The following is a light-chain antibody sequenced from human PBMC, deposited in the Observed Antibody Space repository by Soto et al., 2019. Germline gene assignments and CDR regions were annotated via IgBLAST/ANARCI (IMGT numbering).Light chain of an antibody. CDR3: QKYGGSPIT. CDR1: QSVTTR. Sequence: EIVLTHSPATLSFSPVQIFTLSCRASQSVTTRLAWYQHKPGQAPTLLMSGASNRASGVPVRFSGSGSGTDFTLTITRLEPEDFALYYCQKYGGSPITCGLGTRREIK. V-gene: IGKV3-20*01. J-gene: IGKJ5*01. CDR2: GAS.